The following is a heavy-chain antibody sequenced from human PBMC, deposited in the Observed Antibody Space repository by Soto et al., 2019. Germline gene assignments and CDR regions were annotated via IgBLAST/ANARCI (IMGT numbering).Heavy chain of an antibody. Sequence: EVQLLESGGGLVQPGGSLTVSCEASGFIFSSYSMTWVRQVPGKGLEWVAAVSPSGDSTYYPDSLKGRLTISRDNSKNTVSLQMNSLSADDTGRYYCVREPAVWGQGISVTVSS. CDR3: VREPAV. CDR1: GFIFSSYS. J-gene: IGHJ6*02. V-gene: IGHV3-23*01. CDR2: VSPSGDST.